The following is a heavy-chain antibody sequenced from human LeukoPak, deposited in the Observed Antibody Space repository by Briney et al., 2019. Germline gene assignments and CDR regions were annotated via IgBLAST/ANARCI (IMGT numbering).Heavy chain of an antibody. D-gene: IGHD5-12*01. V-gene: IGHV3-21*01. CDR3: ARDRGEGYSGYDGFGY. CDR1: GFTFRSYT. Sequence: GGSLRLSCAASGFTFRSYTMNWVRQAPGKGLEWVSSFSGRSNYIYYADSVRGRFTISRDNAKNSLYLQMNSLRAEDTAMYYCARDRGEGYSGYDGFGYWGQGTLVTVSS. J-gene: IGHJ4*02. CDR2: FSGRSNYI.